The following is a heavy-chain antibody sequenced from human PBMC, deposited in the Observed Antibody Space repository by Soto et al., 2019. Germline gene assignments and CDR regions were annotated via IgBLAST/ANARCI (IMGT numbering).Heavy chain of an antibody. D-gene: IGHD6-19*01. Sequence: QVQLVQSGAEEKKPGASVKVSCKASGYTFTKYAMHWVRQAPGQSLEWMGWINAGNGNTKYSQKFQGRVTITRDTAASTAYMELSSLRSEETAVYYCARERWLGVDYWGQGTLVTVS. CDR2: INAGNGNT. CDR1: GYTFTKYA. J-gene: IGHJ4*02. V-gene: IGHV1-3*05. CDR3: ARERWLGVDY.